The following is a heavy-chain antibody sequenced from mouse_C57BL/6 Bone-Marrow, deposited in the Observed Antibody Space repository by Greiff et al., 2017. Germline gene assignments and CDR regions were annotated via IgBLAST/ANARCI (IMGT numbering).Heavy chain of an antibody. CDR2: ISDGGSYT. CDR3: AIVLYYYGSSFAY. Sequence: EVKLVESGGGLVKPGGSLKLSCAASGFTFSSYAMSWVRPTPEKRLEWVATISDGGSYTYYPDNVKGRFTISRDNAKSNLYLQMSHLKSEDTAMYDCAIVLYYYGSSFAYWGQGTLVTVSA. D-gene: IGHD1-1*01. CDR1: GFTFSSYA. V-gene: IGHV5-4*03. J-gene: IGHJ3*01.